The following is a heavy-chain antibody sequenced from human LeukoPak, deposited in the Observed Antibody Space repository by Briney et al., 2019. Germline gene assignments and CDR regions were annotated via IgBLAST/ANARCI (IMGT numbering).Heavy chain of an antibody. CDR2: IYTSGST. CDR3: ARGYYDSSGYGDVWYFDY. Sequence: PSETLSLTCTVSGGSISSGSYYWSWVRQPAGKGLEWIGRIYTSGSTNYNPSLKSRVTISGDTSKNQFSLKLSSVTAADTAVHFCARGYYDSSGYGDVWYFDYWGQGTLVTVSS. J-gene: IGHJ4*02. CDR1: GGSISSGSYY. D-gene: IGHD3-22*01. V-gene: IGHV4-61*02.